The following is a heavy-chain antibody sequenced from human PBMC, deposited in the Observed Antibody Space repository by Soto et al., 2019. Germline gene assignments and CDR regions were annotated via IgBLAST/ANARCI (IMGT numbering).Heavy chain of an antibody. CDR1: GYSFTSYW. CDR3: ASLNYYGSGSYVFWFDP. Sequence: PGESLKISCKGSGYSFTSYWIGWVRQMPWKGLEWMGIIYPGDSDTRYSPSFQGQVTISADKSISTAYLQWSSLKASDTAMYYCASLNYYGSGSYVFWFDPWGQGTLVTVSS. J-gene: IGHJ5*02. CDR2: IYPGDSDT. V-gene: IGHV5-51*01. D-gene: IGHD3-10*01.